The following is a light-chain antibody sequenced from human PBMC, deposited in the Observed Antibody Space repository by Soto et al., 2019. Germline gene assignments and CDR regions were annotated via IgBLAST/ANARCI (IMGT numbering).Light chain of an antibody. V-gene: IGKV3-15*01. CDR3: QQYSDWPLT. CDR1: QSVRSN. CDR2: DAS. J-gene: IGKJ3*01. Sequence: EIVMTQSPATLSVSPGERATLSCRASQSVRSNYLAWYQQKPGQAPRLLIYDASTRATGIPARLSGSGSGTEFTLTISSLQSEDLAVYFCQQYSDWPLTFGPGTKVDI.